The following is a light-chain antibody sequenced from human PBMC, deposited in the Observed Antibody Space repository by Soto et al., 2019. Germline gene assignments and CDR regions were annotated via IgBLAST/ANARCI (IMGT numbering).Light chain of an antibody. V-gene: IGKV1-5*01. J-gene: IGKJ1*01. CDR3: QHYSGYSRT. Sequence: DIQMTQSPSTLSASVGDRVTITCRASQSISSWLAWYQHTPGKAPNLLIYNAYILESGVPSRFSGSGSGTEFTLTISSLQPDDFATYYCQHYSGYSRTFGQGTKVDIK. CDR1: QSISSW. CDR2: NAY.